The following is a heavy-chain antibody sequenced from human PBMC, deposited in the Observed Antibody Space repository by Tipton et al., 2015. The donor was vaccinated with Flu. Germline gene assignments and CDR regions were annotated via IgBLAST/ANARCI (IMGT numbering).Heavy chain of an antibody. CDR1: GFIFSTYG. Sequence: SLRLSCAASGFIFSTYGMHWVRQAPGKGLEWVAVIWYDGSNKHYADSVKGRFTISRDNSKNTVYLQMNSLRAEDTAVYYCAKDKNEFYAFENWAQGTLVTVSS. D-gene: IGHD2/OR15-2a*01. CDR3: AKDKNEFYAFEN. CDR2: IWYDGSNK. V-gene: IGHV3-33*06. J-gene: IGHJ4*02.